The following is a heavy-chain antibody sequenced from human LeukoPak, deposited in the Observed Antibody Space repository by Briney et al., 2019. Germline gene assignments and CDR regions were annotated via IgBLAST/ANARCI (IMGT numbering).Heavy chain of an antibody. D-gene: IGHD3-10*01. CDR1: GFTFSSYW. V-gene: IGHV3-7*01. CDR3: ARDPGEVVLPY. Sequence: GGSLRLSCAASGFTFSSYWMRWVRQAPGKGLEWVANIKQDGSEKYYVDSVKGRFTISRDNAKNSLYLQMNSLRAEDTAVYYCARDPGEVVLPYWGQGTLVTVSS. CDR2: IKQDGSEK. J-gene: IGHJ4*02.